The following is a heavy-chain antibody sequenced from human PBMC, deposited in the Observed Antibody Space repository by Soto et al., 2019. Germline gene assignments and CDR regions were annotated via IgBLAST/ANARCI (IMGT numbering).Heavy chain of an antibody. CDR2: IGSRGSPM. Sequence: PGGSLRLSCVGSGFRFSDSDMTWVRQAPGKGLEYVSSIGSRGSPMFYGPSFRGRFTISRDNTKNSVYLQLNNLRVEDTSLYYCARKHSSDATGYDYFDSWGQGTVVTVSS. D-gene: IGHD3-9*01. CDR1: GFRFSDSD. CDR3: ARKHSSDATGYDYFDS. J-gene: IGHJ4*02. V-gene: IGHV3-21*01.